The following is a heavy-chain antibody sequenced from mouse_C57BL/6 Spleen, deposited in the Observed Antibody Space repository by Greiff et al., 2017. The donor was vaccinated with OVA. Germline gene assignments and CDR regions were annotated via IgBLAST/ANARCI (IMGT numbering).Heavy chain of an antibody. V-gene: IGHV1-4*01. Sequence: VQLVESGAELARPGASVKMSCKASGYTFTSYTMHWVKQRPGQGLEWIGYINPSSGYTKYNQKFKDKATLTADKSSSTAYMQLSSLTSEDSAVYYCERGGDSSGYEFAYWGQGTLVTVSA. D-gene: IGHD3-2*02. CDR2: INPSSGYT. J-gene: IGHJ3*01. CDR1: GYTFTSYT. CDR3: ERGGDSSGYEFAY.